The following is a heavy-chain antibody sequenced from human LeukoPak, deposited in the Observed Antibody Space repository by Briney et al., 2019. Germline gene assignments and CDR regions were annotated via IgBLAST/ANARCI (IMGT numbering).Heavy chain of an antibody. D-gene: IGHD2-21*01. CDR3: ARHRNSGWVDP. J-gene: IGHJ5*02. Sequence: PSETLSLTCTVSDDSISDYYRGWIRQPPGKGLEWIGYIYYSGSTNYNPSLKSRVTISVDTSKNQFSLKLSSVTAADTAVYYCARHRNSGWVDPWGQGTLVTVSS. CDR2: IYYSGST. CDR1: DDSISDYY. V-gene: IGHV4-59*08.